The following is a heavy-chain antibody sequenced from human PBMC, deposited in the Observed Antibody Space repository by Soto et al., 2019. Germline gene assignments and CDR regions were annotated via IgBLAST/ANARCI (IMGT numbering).Heavy chain of an antibody. CDR1: GYTFTGYY. J-gene: IGHJ4*02. D-gene: IGHD3-10*01. Sequence: ASVKVSCKASGYTFTGYYMHWVRQAPGQGLEWMGWINPNSGGTNYEQKFQGRVTMTRDTSISTAYMELSRLRSDDTAVYYCARDQAITMVRGVPGYWGQGTLVTVSS. CDR3: ARDQAITMVRGVPGY. V-gene: IGHV1-2*02. CDR2: INPNSGGT.